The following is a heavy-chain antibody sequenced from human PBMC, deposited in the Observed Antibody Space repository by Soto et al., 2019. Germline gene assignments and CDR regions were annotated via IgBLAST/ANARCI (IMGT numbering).Heavy chain of an antibody. Sequence: ASVKVSCKASGYTFTSYGISWVRQAPGQGLEWMGWISAYNGNTNYAQKLQGRVTMTRDTSTSTVYMELSSLRSEDTAVYYCAREGFWSGYDGQYNWFDPWGQGTLVTVSS. J-gene: IGHJ5*02. CDR2: ISAYNGNT. CDR3: AREGFWSGYDGQYNWFDP. D-gene: IGHD3-3*01. CDR1: GYTFTSYG. V-gene: IGHV1-18*01.